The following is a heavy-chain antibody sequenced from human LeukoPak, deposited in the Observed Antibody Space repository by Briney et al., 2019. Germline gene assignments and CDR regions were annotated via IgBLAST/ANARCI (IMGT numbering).Heavy chain of an antibody. V-gene: IGHV1-8*03. CDR2: MNPNSGNT. D-gene: IGHD3-3*01. Sequence: ASVKVSCKASGGTFSSYAISWVRQATGQGLEWMGWMNPNSGNTGYAQKFQGRVTITRNTSISTAYMELSSLRSEDTAVYYCARVYDFWSGYYLGYWGQGTLVTVSS. CDR3: ARVYDFWSGYYLGY. CDR1: GGTFSSYA. J-gene: IGHJ4*02.